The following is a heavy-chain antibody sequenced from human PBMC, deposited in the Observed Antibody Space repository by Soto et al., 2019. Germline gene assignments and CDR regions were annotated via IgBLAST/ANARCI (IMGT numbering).Heavy chain of an antibody. V-gene: IGHV1-2*02. CDR1: GYTFTGYY. CDR3: ARGFYYDSGYWAAFDI. J-gene: IGHJ3*02. Sequence: ASVKVSCKASGYTFTGYYMHWVRQAPGQGLEWMGWINHDSGDTNYAQKFQGRVIMTRDTSISTAYMELSGLRSDDTAVYYCARGFYYDSGYWAAFDIWGQGTMVTVSS. D-gene: IGHD3-22*01. CDR2: INHDSGDT.